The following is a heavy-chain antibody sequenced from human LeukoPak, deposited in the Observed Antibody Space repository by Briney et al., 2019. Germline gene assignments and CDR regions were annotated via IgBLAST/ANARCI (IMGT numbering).Heavy chain of an antibody. CDR2: INHSGST. CDR1: GGSFSGYY. Sequence: SETLSLTCAVYGGSFSGYYWSWIRQPPGKGLEWIGEINHSGSTNYNPSLKSRVTISVDTSKNQFSLKLSSVTAADTAVYYCARGRYSYGSRVPSYFDYWGQGTLVTVSS. D-gene: IGHD5-18*01. J-gene: IGHJ4*02. V-gene: IGHV4-34*01. CDR3: ARGRYSYGSRVPSYFDY.